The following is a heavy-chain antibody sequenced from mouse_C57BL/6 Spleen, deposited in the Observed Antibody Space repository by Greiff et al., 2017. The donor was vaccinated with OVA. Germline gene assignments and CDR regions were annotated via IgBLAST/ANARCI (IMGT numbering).Heavy chain of an antibody. J-gene: IGHJ4*01. D-gene: IGHD2-3*01. Sequence: QVQLKQPGAELVKPGASVKLSCKASGYTFTSYWMHWVKQRPGRGLEWIGRIDPNSGGTKYNEKFKSKATLTVDKPSSTAYMQLSSLTSEDSAVYYCARGDDGYYVGYYYAMDYWGQGTSVTVSS. V-gene: IGHV1-72*01. CDR2: IDPNSGGT. CDR3: ARGDDGYYVGYYYAMDY. CDR1: GYTFTSYW.